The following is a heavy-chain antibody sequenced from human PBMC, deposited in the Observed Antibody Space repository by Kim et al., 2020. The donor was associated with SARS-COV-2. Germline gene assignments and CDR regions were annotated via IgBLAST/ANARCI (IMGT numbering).Heavy chain of an antibody. D-gene: IGHD1-26*01. J-gene: IGHJ4*02. CDR1: GFTFSSYA. Sequence: GGSLSLSCAASGFTFSSYAMHWVRQAPGKGLEWVAVISYDGSNKYYADSVKGRFTISRDNSKNTLYLQMNSLRAEDTAVYYCARTGGGSYIWGQGTLVTV. CDR2: ISYDGSNK. V-gene: IGHV3-30*04. CDR3: ARTGGGSYI.